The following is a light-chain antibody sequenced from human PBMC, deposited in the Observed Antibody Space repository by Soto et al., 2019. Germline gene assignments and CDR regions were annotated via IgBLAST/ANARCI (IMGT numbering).Light chain of an antibody. J-gene: IGLJ1*01. CDR1: SSAVGGYNY. CDR2: QVS. V-gene: IGLV2-8*01. CDR3: TSYAGSNYV. Sequence: QSALTQPPSASGSPGQSVTISCTGSSSAVGGYNYVSWYQQHPGKAPKLMIYQVSARPSGVPDRFSGSKSGNTASLTVSGLQAEDEADYYCTSYAGSNYVFGTGTKLTVL.